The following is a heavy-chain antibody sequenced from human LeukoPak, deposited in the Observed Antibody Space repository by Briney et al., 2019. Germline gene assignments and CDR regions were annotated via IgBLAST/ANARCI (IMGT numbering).Heavy chain of an antibody. D-gene: IGHD3-3*01. V-gene: IGHV1-2*02. J-gene: IGHJ5*02. CDR1: GYTFTDYY. CDR2: INPNSGGT. CDR3: ARDSGFWSGYSRYNWFDP. Sequence: ASVKVSCKASGYTFTDYYMHWVRQAPGQGLEWMRWINPNSGGTNYAQKFQGRVTMTRDTSISTAYMELSRLRSDDTAVYYCARDSGFWSGYSRYNWFDPWGQGTLVTVSS.